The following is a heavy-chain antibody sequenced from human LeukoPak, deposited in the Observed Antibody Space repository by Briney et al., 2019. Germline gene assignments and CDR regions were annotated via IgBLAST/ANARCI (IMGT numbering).Heavy chain of an antibody. D-gene: IGHD3-16*01. CDR1: GYSFTRYW. CDR3: ARGGPYLDY. CDR2: IYPGDSDT. Sequence: GGALEISWRGSGYSFTRYWIEWGRPGPGKGLGGGGIIYPGDSDTRYTPSFQGQVTISADKSISTAYLQWSSLKASDTAMYYCARGGPYLDYWGQGTLVTVSS. V-gene: IGHV5-51*01. J-gene: IGHJ4*02.